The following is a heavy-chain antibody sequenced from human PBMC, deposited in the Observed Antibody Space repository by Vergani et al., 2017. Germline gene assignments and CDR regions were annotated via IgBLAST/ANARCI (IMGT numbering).Heavy chain of an antibody. CDR2: IIPIFGKA. J-gene: IGHJ2*01. Sequence: QVQLVQSGAEVKKPGSSVKVSCKASGGTFSSYAISWVRQAPGQGLEWMGGIIPIFGKANYAQKFQGRVTITSDESTSTAYMELSSLRSEYTAVYYCARELEDILTGYSQGYFDLWGRGTLVTVSS. V-gene: IGHV1-69*05. D-gene: IGHD3-9*01. CDR1: GGTFSSYA. CDR3: ARELEDILTGYSQGYFDL.